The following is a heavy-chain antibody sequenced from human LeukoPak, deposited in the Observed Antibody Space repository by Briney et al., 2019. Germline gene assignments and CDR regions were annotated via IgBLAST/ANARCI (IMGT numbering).Heavy chain of an antibody. D-gene: IGHD6-6*01. CDR2: INSDGSST. J-gene: IGHJ6*02. CDR3: APSGEYSNPYYYYYYGMDV. V-gene: IGHV3-74*01. Sequence: GGSLRLSCAASGFTFSSYWMRWVRHAPGKGLVWVSRINSDGSSTSYADSVKGRFTISRDNAKNTLYLQMNSLRAEDTAVYYCAPSGEYSNPYYYYYYGMDVWGQGTTVTVSS. CDR1: GFTFSSYW.